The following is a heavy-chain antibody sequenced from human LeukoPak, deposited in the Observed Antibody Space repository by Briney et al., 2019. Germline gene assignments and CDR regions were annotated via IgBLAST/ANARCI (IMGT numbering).Heavy chain of an antibody. Sequence: SETLSLTCTVSGGSISSGGYYWSWIRQHPGKGLEWLGYIYYSGSTYYNPPLKSRLTISVDTSKNQFSLKLSSVTAADTAVYYCARDLGGYDSSGYFPLFDYWGQGTLVTVSS. CDR2: IYYSGST. D-gene: IGHD3-22*01. CDR1: GGSISSGGYY. J-gene: IGHJ4*02. V-gene: IGHV4-31*03. CDR3: ARDLGGYDSSGYFPLFDY.